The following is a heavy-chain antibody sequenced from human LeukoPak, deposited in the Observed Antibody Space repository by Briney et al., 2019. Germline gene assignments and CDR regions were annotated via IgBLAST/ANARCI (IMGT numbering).Heavy chain of an antibody. V-gene: IGHV3-23*01. J-gene: IGHJ4*02. CDR2: ISGSGGST. CDR1: GFTFSSYE. D-gene: IGHD2-2*01. Sequence: GGSLRLSCAASGFTFSSYEMNWVRQAPGKGLEWVSAISGSGGSTYYADSVKGRFTISRDNSKNTLYLQMNSLRAEDTAVYYCAKGRGYCSSTSCPHHFDYWGQGTLVTVSS. CDR3: AKGRGYCSSTSCPHHFDY.